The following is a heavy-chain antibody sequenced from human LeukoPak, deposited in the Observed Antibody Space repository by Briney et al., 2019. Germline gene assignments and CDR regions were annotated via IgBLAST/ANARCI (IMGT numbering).Heavy chain of an antibody. CDR3: ARVNPVTYYGMDV. Sequence: SQTLSLTCTVSGGSISSGGYYWSWIRQHPGKGLEWIGYIYYSGSTYYNPSLKSRVTISVDTSKNQFSLKLSSVTAADTAVYYCARVNPVTYYGMDVWGQGTTATVSS. J-gene: IGHJ6*02. D-gene: IGHD4-11*01. CDR1: GGSISSGGYY. CDR2: IYYSGST. V-gene: IGHV4-31*03.